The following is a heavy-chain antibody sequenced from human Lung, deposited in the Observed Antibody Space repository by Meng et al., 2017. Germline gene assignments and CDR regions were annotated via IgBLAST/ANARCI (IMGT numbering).Heavy chain of an antibody. D-gene: IGHD3-16*01. J-gene: IGHJ4*02. CDR1: GYTFNAFA. V-gene: IGHV7-4-1*02. CDR3: ARDGYPVLGGVSAFDY. CDR2: INPNTGNP. Sequence: VQLVQSGSELKKPGASVKVSCVAAGYTFNAFAMNWVRQAPGHGLEWLGWINPNTGNPTYARGFTGRFVFSLDTSVSTAYLEISSLKAEDTAMYYCARDGYPVLGGVSAFDYWGQGTLVTVSS.